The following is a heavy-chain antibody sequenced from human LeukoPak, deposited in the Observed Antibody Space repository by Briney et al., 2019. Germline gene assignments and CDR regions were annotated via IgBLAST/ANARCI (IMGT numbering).Heavy chain of an antibody. J-gene: IGHJ4*02. Sequence: GASVKVSCKASGYTFTGYYMHWVRQAPGQGLEWMGGIIPIFGTANYAQKFQGRVTITTDESTSTAYMELSSLRSEDTAVYYCARGGGEMASRFDYWGQGTLVTVSS. D-gene: IGHD5-24*01. CDR2: IIPIFGTA. CDR1: GYTFTGYY. V-gene: IGHV1-69*05. CDR3: ARGGGEMASRFDY.